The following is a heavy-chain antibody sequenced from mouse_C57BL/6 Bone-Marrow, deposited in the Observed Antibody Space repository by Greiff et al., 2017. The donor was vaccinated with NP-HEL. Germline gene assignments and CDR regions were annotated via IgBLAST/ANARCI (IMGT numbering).Heavy chain of an antibody. CDR3: ARSSYCGAMDY. D-gene: IGHD1-1*01. Sequence: EVQLQQSGPELVKPGASVKISCKASGYTFTDYYMNWVKQSHGKSLEWIGDINPNNGGTSYNQKFKGKATLTVDKSSSTAYMELRSLTSEDSAIYYCARSSYCGAMDYWGQGTSVTVSS. J-gene: IGHJ4*01. CDR1: GYTFTDYY. V-gene: IGHV1-26*01. CDR2: INPNNGGT.